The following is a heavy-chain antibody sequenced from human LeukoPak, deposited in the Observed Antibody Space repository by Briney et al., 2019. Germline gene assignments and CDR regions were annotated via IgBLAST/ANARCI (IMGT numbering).Heavy chain of an antibody. D-gene: IGHD5-18*01. CDR2: IKQNGSEK. V-gene: IGHV3-7*01. CDR1: AFTSSSFW. CDR3: ARDTGGGYSCYDC. J-gene: IGHJ4*02. Sequence: ARSLTLSSPASAFTSSSFWMTWIRQAHGKGLEWVANIKQNGSEKYCVDDVKGRFTISRDNAKNSLYLQMNSLRAEDTAFYYCARDTGGGYSCYDCWGQGTLVTVSS.